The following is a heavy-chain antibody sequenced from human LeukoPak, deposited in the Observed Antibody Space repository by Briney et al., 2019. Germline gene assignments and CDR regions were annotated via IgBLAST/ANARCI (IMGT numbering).Heavy chain of an antibody. CDR1: GGSISSHY. CDR2: IYYSGST. CDR3: ARVDYDFWSGYLNWFDP. D-gene: IGHD3-3*01. V-gene: IGHV4-59*11. J-gene: IGHJ5*02. Sequence: SETLSLTCTVSGGSISSHYWSWIRQPPGKGLEWIGYIYYSGSTNYNPSLKSRVTISVDTSENQFSLKLSSVTAADTAVYYCARVDYDFWSGYLNWFDPWGQGTLVTVSS.